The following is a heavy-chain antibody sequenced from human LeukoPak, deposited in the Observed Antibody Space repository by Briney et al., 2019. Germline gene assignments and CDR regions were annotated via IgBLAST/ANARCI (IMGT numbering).Heavy chain of an antibody. V-gene: IGHV3-74*01. J-gene: IGHJ6*02. D-gene: IGHD6-19*01. CDR1: GFTFSIYY. CDR2: IYNDDSST. CDR3: VKGGAWQWNAMDV. Sequence: PGGSLRLSCAASGFTFSIYYMHWVRQAPGKGLVWVSRIYNDDSSTTYAESVKGRFTISSDNGKNTLYLQMSSLRDDGTAVYYCVKGGAWQWNAMDVWGQGTTVTVSS.